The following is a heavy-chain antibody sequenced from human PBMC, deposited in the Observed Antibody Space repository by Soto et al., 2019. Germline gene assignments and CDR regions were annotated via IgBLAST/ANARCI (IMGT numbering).Heavy chain of an antibody. CDR2: IVVGSGNT. Sequence: VKVSCKASGFTFTSSAVQWVRQARGQRLEWIGWIVVGSGNTNYAQKFQERVTITRDMSTSTAYMELSSLRSEDTAVYYCAAGGYGDYQDYYYGMDVWGQGTTVTVSS. J-gene: IGHJ6*02. CDR3: AAGGYGDYQDYYYGMDV. D-gene: IGHD4-17*01. V-gene: IGHV1-58*01. CDR1: GFTFTSSA.